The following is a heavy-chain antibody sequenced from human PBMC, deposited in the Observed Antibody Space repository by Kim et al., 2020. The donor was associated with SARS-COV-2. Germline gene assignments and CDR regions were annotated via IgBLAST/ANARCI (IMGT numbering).Heavy chain of an antibody. V-gene: IGHV4-39*01. CDR3: ARLVSLGIAAAGTDFDY. D-gene: IGHD6-13*01. J-gene: IGHJ4*02. Sequence: LKRRVTIAVDTSKNQCSLKLSSVTAADTAVYYCARLVSLGIAAAGTDFDYWGQGTLVTVSS.